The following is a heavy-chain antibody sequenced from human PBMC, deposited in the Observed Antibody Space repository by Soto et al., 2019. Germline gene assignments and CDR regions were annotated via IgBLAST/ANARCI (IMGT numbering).Heavy chain of an antibody. J-gene: IGHJ3*01. CDR3: ARGGGKGLGYCSSINCYRAFDL. CDR2: ISSGSSTI. CDR1: GFTFRSYT. Sequence: GGSLRLSCAASGFTFRSYTMNWVRQAPGKGLEWVSYISSGSSTIYYADSVKGRFTISRDNAKNSLYLQMNSLRAEDTAVYYCARGGGKGLGYCSSINCYRAFDLWGQGTMVTVSS. V-gene: IGHV3-48*01. D-gene: IGHD2-2*02.